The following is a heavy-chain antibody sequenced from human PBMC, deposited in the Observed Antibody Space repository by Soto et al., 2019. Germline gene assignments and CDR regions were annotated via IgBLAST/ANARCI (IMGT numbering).Heavy chain of an antibody. Sequence: SETLSLTCSVSGGYISSHYWSWIRQPAGKGLEWIGRIYTTGSTNYNPSLKSRVTMSEDTPKNQISLKLSSVTAADTAVYFCARDAPLRGSAYFHFDYWGQGTLVTVSS. CDR3: ARDAPLRGSAYFHFDY. D-gene: IGHD3-3*01. CDR1: GGYISSHY. CDR2: IYTTGST. J-gene: IGHJ4*02. V-gene: IGHV4-4*07.